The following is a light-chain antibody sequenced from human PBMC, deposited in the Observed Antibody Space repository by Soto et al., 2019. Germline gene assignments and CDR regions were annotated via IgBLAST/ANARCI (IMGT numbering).Light chain of an antibody. CDR3: LSYDSSLSASV. Sequence: QSVLTQAPSVSGAPGQRITISCAGSSSSIGGGYEVHWYQQLPGTAPKLLIYDNNHRPSGVPDRFSGSKSGTSASLAITGLQAEDEADYYCLSYDSSLSASVFGGGTKLTVL. CDR2: DNN. V-gene: IGLV1-40*01. CDR1: SSSIGGGYE. J-gene: IGLJ3*02.